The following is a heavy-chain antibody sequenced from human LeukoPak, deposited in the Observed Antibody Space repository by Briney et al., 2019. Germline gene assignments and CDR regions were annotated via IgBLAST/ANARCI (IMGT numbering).Heavy chain of an antibody. CDR1: GFTFSNYA. J-gene: IGHJ4*02. V-gene: IGHV3-23*01. Sequence: GGSLRLSCAASGFTFSNYAMGWVRQAPGKGLEWVSAISGSGGSTYYADSVKGRFTISRDNSKNTLYLQMNTLRAEDTAVYYCAKDRDLVGPTVYFDYWGLGTLVSVSS. CDR2: ISGSGGST. CDR3: AKDRDLVGPTVYFDY. D-gene: IGHD1-26*01.